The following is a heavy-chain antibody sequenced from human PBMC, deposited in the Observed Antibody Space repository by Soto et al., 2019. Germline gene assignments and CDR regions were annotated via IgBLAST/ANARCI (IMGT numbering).Heavy chain of an antibody. CDR2: INSNSGGT. CDR1: GYTFTGYY. D-gene: IGHD2-15*01. Sequence: ASVKVPCQAFGYTFTGYYMHWVRQAPGQELEWMGWINSNSGGTNYSQKFQGVVTMIRVTSISTAFMELSRLRSDDTAVYYCARDQPYCSGGSCYNCMDVWGQGTMVTVS. CDR3: ARDQPYCSGGSCYNCMDV. J-gene: IGHJ6*02. V-gene: IGHV1-2*02.